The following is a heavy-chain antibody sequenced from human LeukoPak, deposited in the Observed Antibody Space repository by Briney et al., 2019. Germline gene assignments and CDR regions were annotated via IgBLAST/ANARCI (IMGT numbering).Heavy chain of an antibody. J-gene: IGHJ6*02. CDR2: IIPIFGTA. CDR3: ARRYCSGGSCSYYYGMDV. CDR1: GYTFTSYA. D-gene: IGHD2-15*01. V-gene: IGHV1-69*13. Sequence: APVKVSCKASGYTFTSYAISWVRQAPGQGLEWMGGIIPIFGTANYAQKFQGRVTITADESTSTAYMELSSLRSEDTAVYYCARRYCSGGSCSYYYGMDVWGQGTTVTVSS.